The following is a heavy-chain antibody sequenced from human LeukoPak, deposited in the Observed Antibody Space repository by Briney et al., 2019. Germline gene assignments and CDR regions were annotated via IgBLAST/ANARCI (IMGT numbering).Heavy chain of an antibody. CDR1: GFTFGDYA. CDR3: TRVIVATKDY. V-gene: IGHV3-49*04. D-gene: IGHD5-12*01. J-gene: IGHJ4*02. Sequence: PGRSLRLSCTGSGFTFGDYAMNWVRQVPGKGLEWVGFIRSKNYGGTTEYAASVKGRFTISRDDSKSIAYLQMNSLKTEDTAVYYCTRVIVATKDYWGQGTLVTVSS. CDR2: IRSKNYGGTT.